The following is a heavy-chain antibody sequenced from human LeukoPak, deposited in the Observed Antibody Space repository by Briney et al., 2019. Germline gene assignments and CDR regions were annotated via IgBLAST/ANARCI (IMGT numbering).Heavy chain of an antibody. CDR3: AGDNVYSYGTFDY. CDR2: ISYDGSNK. CDR1: GFTFSSYA. J-gene: IGHJ4*02. V-gene: IGHV3-30-3*01. Sequence: GRSLRLSCAASGFTFSSYAMHWVRQAPGKGLEWVAVISYDGSNKYYADSVKGRFTISRDNSKNTLYLQMNSLRAEDTAVYYCAGDNVYSYGTFDYWGQGTLVTVSS. D-gene: IGHD5-18*01.